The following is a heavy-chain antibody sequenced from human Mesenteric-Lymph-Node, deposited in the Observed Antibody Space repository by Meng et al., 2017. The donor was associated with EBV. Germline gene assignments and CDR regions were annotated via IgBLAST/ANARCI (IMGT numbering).Heavy chain of an antibody. CDR1: GGSISSGGYY. D-gene: IGHD5-12*01. CDR3: ARGLEVATMSY. J-gene: IGHJ4*02. V-gene: IGHV4-30-4*01. CDR2: IYYSGST. Sequence: GQPPESGPGLVKPSQTLSRTCAVSGGSISSGGYYWSWIRQPPGKGLEWIGYIYYSGSTYYNPSLKSRVTISVDTSKNQFSLKLSSVTAADTAVYYCARGLEVATMSYWGQGTLVTVSS.